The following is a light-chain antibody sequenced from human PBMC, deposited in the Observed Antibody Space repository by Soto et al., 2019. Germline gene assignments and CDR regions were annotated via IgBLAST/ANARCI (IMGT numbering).Light chain of an antibody. J-gene: IGKJ2*01. V-gene: IGKV1-39*01. CDR2: AAS. CDR3: QQSYSTPYI. Sequence: DIQMTQSPSSLSASVGDRVTITCRASQSIRSYLNWYQQKPGKAPKLLIYAASTLQSGVPSRFSGSGSGTDFTLTISSLQPEDFATYYCQQSYSTPYIFGQGTKLEIK. CDR1: QSIRSY.